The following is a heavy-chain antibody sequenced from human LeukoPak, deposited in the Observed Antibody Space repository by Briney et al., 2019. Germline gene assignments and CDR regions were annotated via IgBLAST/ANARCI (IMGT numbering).Heavy chain of an antibody. CDR2: ISGSGGST. CDR1: GFTFSSYA. Sequence: GGSLRLSRAASGFTFSSYAMSWVRQAPGKGLEWVSAISGSGGSTYYADSVKGRFTISRDNSKNTLYLQMNSLRAEDTAVYYCAKDRAPGIAGYYFDYWGQGTLVTVSS. CDR3: AKDRAPGIAGYYFDY. J-gene: IGHJ4*02. D-gene: IGHD6-13*01. V-gene: IGHV3-23*01.